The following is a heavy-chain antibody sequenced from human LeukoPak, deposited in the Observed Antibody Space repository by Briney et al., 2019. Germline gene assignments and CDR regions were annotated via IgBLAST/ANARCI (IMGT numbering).Heavy chain of an antibody. V-gene: IGHV1-18*01. Sequence: ASVKVSCKASGYTFTSYGISWVRQAPGQGLEWMGWISAYNGNTNYAQKLQGRVTMTTDTSTSTAYMELRSLRSDDTAVYYCASSSSSWYPMDVWGKGTTVTVSS. CDR3: ASSSSSWYPMDV. D-gene: IGHD6-13*01. J-gene: IGHJ6*04. CDR2: ISAYNGNT. CDR1: GYTFTSYG.